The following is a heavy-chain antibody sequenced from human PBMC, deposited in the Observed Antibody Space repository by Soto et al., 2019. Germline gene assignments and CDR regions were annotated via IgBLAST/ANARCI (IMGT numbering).Heavy chain of an antibody. CDR3: ARTFYYDSSGYPVG. Sequence: GGSLRLSCAASGFTFSSYGMHWVRQAPGKGLEWVAVIWYDGSNKYYADSVKGRFTISRDNSKNTLYLQMNSLRAEDTAVYYCARTFYYDSSGYPVGWGQGTLVTVSS. J-gene: IGHJ4*02. CDR2: IWYDGSNK. CDR1: GFTFSSYG. V-gene: IGHV3-33*01. D-gene: IGHD3-22*01.